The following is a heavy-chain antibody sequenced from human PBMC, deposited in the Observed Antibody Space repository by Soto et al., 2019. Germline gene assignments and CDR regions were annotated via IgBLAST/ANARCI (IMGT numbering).Heavy chain of an antibody. CDR1: GRSISSVDYY. CDR3: ASSYYDSSPYYFYGMDV. Sequence: QVQLQESGPGLVKPSQTLSLTCTVSGRSISSVDYYWSWIRQHPGKGLEWIGYISYSGRTYYNSSLQSRVTISVDTSDNQFSLELSSVTAADTAVYYCASSYYDSSPYYFYGMDVWGRGTTVTVSS. J-gene: IGHJ6*02. V-gene: IGHV4-31*03. D-gene: IGHD3-22*01. CDR2: ISYSGRT.